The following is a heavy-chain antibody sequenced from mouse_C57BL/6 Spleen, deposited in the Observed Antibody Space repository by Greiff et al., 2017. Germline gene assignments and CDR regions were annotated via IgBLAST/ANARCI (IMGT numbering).Heavy chain of an antibody. D-gene: IGHD2-2*01. CDR1: GFTFSSYA. J-gene: IGHJ2*01. CDR3: ARDIGYGFFDD. CDR2: ISDGGSYT. V-gene: IGHV5-4*01. Sequence: EVQVVESGGGLVKPGGSLKLSCAASGFTFSSYAMSWVRQTPEKRLEWVATISDGGSYTYYPDNVKGRFTISRDNAKNNLYLQMSHLKSEDTAMYYCARDIGYGFFDDWGKGTTLTVSS.